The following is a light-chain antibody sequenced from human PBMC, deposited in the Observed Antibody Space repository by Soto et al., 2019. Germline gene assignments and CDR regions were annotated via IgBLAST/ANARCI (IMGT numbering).Light chain of an antibody. J-gene: IGKJ1*01. CDR3: QHYNSYST. Sequence: DIQMTQSPSTLSASVGDRVNITCRASQSISSWLAWYQQKPGKAPKLLIYDASSLESGVPSRFSGSGSGTEFTLTISSLQPDDFATYYCQHYNSYSTFGQGTKVEIK. CDR2: DAS. V-gene: IGKV1-5*01. CDR1: QSISSW.